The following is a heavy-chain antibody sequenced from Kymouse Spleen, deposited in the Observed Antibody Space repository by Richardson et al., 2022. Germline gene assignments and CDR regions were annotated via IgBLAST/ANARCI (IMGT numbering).Heavy chain of an antibody. J-gene: IGHJ5*02. CDR3: TTDRRFLEWFDP. V-gene: IGHV3-15*01. D-gene: IGHD3-3*01. CDR1: GFTFSNAW. Sequence: EVQLVESGGGLVKPGGSLRLSCAASGFTFSNAWMSWVRQAPGKGLEWVGRIKSKTDGGTTDYAAPVKGRFTISRDDSKNTLYLQMNSLKTEDTAVYYCTTDRRFLEWFDPWGQGTLVTVSS. CDR2: IKSKTDGGTT.